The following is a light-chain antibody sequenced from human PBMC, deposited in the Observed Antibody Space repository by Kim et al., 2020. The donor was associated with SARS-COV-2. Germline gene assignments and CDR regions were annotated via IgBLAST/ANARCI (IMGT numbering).Light chain of an antibody. CDR3: QQRSNWPRVT. Sequence: EIVLTQSPATLSLSPGERATLSCRASQSVSNYLAWYQHKPGQAPRLLIYDASNRATGIPARFSGSGSGTDFTLTISSLEPEDFAVYYCQQRSNWPRVTFGGGTKVDIK. CDR1: QSVSNY. CDR2: DAS. J-gene: IGKJ4*01. V-gene: IGKV3-11*01.